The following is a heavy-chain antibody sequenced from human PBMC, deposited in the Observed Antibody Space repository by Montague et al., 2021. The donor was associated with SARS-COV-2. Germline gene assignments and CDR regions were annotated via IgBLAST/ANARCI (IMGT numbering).Heavy chain of an antibody. CDR3: ARDVGVPLAPPYSWFDP. D-gene: IGHD2-2*01. J-gene: IGHJ5*02. Sequence: SETLSLTCSVSGGSISSYYWSWIRQPAGKGLEWIGRIYTSGSTNFNPSLKSRVTMSVDTSKNQFSLKLSSVTAADTAVYYCARDVGVPLAPPYSWFDPWGQGTRVTVSS. V-gene: IGHV4-4*07. CDR1: GGSISSYY. CDR2: IYTSGST.